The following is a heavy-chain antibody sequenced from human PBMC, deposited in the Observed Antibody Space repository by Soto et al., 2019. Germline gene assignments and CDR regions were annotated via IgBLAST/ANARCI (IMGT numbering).Heavy chain of an antibody. CDR1: GFTFSSYS. CDR2: ISSSSSYI. D-gene: IGHD6-19*01. J-gene: IGHJ4*02. Sequence: GGSLRLSCAASGFTFSSYSMNWVRQAPGKGLEWVSSISSSSSYIYYADSVKGRFTISRDNAKNSLYLQMNSLRAEDTAVYYCASAPRIAVAGTFDYWGQGTLVTAPQ. V-gene: IGHV3-21*01. CDR3: ASAPRIAVAGTFDY.